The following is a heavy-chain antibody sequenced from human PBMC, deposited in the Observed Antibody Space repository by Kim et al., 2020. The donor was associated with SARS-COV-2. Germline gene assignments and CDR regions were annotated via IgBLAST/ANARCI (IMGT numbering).Heavy chain of an antibody. CDR1: GFIFSSYA. J-gene: IGHJ6*02. CDR2: IWYDGSNK. V-gene: IGHV3-33*01. D-gene: IGHD3-16*01. Sequence: GGSLILSCAASGFIFSSYAMIWVRQAPGEGLEWLATIWYDGSNKYYKDSLKGRFTISRDNSKNTLFLQMNSLRVEDTAVYYCAREPIMGYGLDVWGQGTT. CDR3: AREPIMGYGLDV.